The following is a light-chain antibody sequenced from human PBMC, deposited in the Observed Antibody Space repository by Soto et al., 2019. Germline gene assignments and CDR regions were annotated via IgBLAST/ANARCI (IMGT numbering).Light chain of an antibody. CDR1: QSVSSY. V-gene: IGKV3-11*01. J-gene: IGKJ2*01. CDR3: QQRSNWPRYT. Sequence: EIVLTQSPATLSLSPGERATLSCRASQSVSSYLAWYQQKPGQDPRLLIYDASNRATGIPARFSGSGSGTDFTLTISILEPEDFAVYYCQQRSNWPRYTFGQGTKLEIK. CDR2: DAS.